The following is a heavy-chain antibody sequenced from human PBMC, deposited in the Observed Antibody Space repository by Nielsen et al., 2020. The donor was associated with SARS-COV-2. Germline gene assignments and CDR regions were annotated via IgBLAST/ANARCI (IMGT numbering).Heavy chain of an antibody. CDR1: GFTFSSYA. Sequence: GGFLRLSCAASGFTFSSYAMSWVRQAPGKGLEWVSAISGSGGSTYYADSVKGRFTISRDNSKNTLYLQMNSLRAEDTAVYYCAKDWRRSYSSSPGDNWFDPWGQGTLVTVSS. V-gene: IGHV3-23*01. D-gene: IGHD6-6*01. CDR2: ISGSGGST. J-gene: IGHJ5*02. CDR3: AKDWRRSYSSSPGDNWFDP.